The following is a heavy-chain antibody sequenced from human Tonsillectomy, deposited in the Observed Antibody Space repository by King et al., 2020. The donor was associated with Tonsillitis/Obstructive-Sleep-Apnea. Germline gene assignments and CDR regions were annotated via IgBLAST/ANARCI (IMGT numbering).Heavy chain of an antibody. V-gene: IGHV3-53*01. CDR3: ARILRTKESYYYMDV. D-gene: IGHD2-8*01. CDR2: IYSGGST. CDR1: GFTVSSNY. Sequence: QLVQSGGGLIQPGGSLRLSRAASGFTVSSNYMSWVRPAPGKGLEWVSVIYSGGSTYYADSVKGRFTISRDNSKNTLYLQMNSLRAEDTAVYYCARILRTKESYYYMDVWGKGTTVTVSS. J-gene: IGHJ6*03.